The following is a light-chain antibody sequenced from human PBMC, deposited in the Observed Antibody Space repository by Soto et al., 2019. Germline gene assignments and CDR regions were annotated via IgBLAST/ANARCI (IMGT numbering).Light chain of an antibody. J-gene: IGLJ2*01. CDR3: LLTYSGAVV. V-gene: IGLV7-46*01. CDR1: TGAVTSGHY. CDR2: DTS. Sequence: QAVVTQEPSLTVSPGGTVTLTCDSSTGAVTSGHYPYWFQQKPGQAPRTLIYDTSKKHSWTPARFSGSLLGGKAALTLSGAQPEDQAEYSCLLTYSGAVVFGGGTKLTVL.